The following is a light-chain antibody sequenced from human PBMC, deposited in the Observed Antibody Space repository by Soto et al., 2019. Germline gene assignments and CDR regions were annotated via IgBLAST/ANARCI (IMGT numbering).Light chain of an antibody. J-gene: IGKJ1*01. CDR1: QSVTSNS. CDR2: AAS. V-gene: IGKV3-20*01. CDR3: QQYGSSVTCT. Sequence: VLTQSPGTVSLSPGERATLSCRASQSVTSNSLAWYQQKPGQAPRLLIYAASSRATGIPDRFSGSGSGTDFTLSISRLEPEDFAVYYCQQYGSSVTCTFGQGTKVEIK.